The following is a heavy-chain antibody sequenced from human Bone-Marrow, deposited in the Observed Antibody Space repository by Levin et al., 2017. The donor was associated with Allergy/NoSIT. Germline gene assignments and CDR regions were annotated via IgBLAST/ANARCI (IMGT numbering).Heavy chain of an antibody. Sequence: GESLKISCAASGFTFSSYTMNWVRQAPGKGLEWVSSINSDSAYIYYADSVKGRFTISRDNAKNSLYLQMNGLRAEDTAVYYCTRGSYGDYADWGQGTLVTVSS. CDR1: GFTFSSYT. CDR2: INSDSAYI. V-gene: IGHV3-21*01. D-gene: IGHD4-17*01. CDR3: TRGSYGDYAD. J-gene: IGHJ4*02.